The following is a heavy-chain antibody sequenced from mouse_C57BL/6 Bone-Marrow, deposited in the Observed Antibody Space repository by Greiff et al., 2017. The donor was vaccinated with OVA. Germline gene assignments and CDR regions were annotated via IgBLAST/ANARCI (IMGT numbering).Heavy chain of an antibody. CDR2: IYPRSGNT. D-gene: IGHD3-2*02. CDR3: ARAAQAHY. Sequence: VQLQQSGAELARPGASVKLSCKASGYTFTSYGISWVKQRTGQGLEWIGEIYPRSGNTYYNEKFKGKATLTADKSSSTAYMELRSLTSEDSAVYFCARAAQAHYWGQGTTLTVSS. J-gene: IGHJ2*01. V-gene: IGHV1-81*01. CDR1: GYTFTSYG.